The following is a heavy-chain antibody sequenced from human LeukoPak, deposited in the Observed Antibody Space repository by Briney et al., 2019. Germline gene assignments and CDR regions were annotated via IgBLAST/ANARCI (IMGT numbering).Heavy chain of an antibody. CDR2: IYYSGST. J-gene: IGHJ5*02. CDR1: GGSISSYY. Sequence: SEPLSLTCTVSGGSISSYYWSWIRQPPGKGLEWIGYIYYSGSTNYNPSLKSRVTISVDTSKNQFSLKLSSVTAADTAVYYCARYNWNYSWFDPWGQGTLVTVSS. V-gene: IGHV4-59*08. CDR3: ARYNWNYSWFDP. D-gene: IGHD1-7*01.